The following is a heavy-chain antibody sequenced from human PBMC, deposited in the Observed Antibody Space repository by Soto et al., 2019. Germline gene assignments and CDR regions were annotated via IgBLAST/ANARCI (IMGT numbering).Heavy chain of an antibody. CDR1: GFTFSNYW. Sequence: GGSMRLSCAASGFTFSNYWMHWVRQAPGKGLVWVSRINSDGSSTMYADSVKGRFTIFRDNAKNTLYLQMNSLRAEDTAVYYCARDPAPIGWYDYWGQGILVTVSS. D-gene: IGHD6-19*01. CDR2: INSDGSST. V-gene: IGHV3-74*03. CDR3: ARDPAPIGWYDY. J-gene: IGHJ4*02.